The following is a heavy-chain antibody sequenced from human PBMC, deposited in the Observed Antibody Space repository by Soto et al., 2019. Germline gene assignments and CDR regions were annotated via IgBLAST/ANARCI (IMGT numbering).Heavy chain of an antibody. CDR3: ANPGGFDF. CDR1: GFTFSSSG. V-gene: IGHV3-23*01. D-gene: IGHD2-15*01. CDR2: ISIRGDYR. J-gene: IGHJ3*01. Sequence: EGQLLQSGGGLVQPGESLRLSCAASGFTFSSSGMSWVRQAPGKGLEWVSSISIRGDYRYYADSVKGRFTISRDNSKNTLYLHMSSLTAEDTALYYCANPGGFDFWGQGTMVAVSS.